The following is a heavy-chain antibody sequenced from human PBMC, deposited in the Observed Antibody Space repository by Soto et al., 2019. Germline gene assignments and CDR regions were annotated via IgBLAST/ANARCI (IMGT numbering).Heavy chain of an antibody. J-gene: IGHJ4*02. CDR2: IYGGGTT. CDR3: VQTTGWPGFDF. Sequence: EVQLVESGGGLIQRGGSLRLSCAASGFAVSSKYMTWVRHAPGKGLEWVSVIYGGGTTYYADSVKGRFTISRDTSKNTLYLQMNILRAEDTAVYYCVQTTGWPGFDFWGQGTLVTVSS. CDR1: GFAVSSKY. D-gene: IGHD1-1*01. V-gene: IGHV3-53*01.